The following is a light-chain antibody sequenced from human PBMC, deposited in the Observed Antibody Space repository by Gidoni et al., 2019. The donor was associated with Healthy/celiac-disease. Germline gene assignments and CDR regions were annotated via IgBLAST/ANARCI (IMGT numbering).Light chain of an antibody. Sequence: AIQLTQSPSSLSASVGARVTITCRASQGISSALAWYQQKPGKAPKLLIYDASSLESGVPSRFSGSGSGTDFTLTISSLQPEDFATYYCQQFNSPLTFGGGTKVEIK. CDR2: DAS. V-gene: IGKV1-13*02. CDR3: QQFNSPLT. J-gene: IGKJ4*01. CDR1: QGISSA.